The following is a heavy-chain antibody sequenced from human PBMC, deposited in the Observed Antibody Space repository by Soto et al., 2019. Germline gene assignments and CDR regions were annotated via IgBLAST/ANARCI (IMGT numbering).Heavy chain of an antibody. V-gene: IGHV4-59*12. J-gene: IGHJ3*02. Sequence: SETLSLTCTVSGGSISSYYWSCIRQPPGKGLEWIGYIYYSGSTNYNPSLKSRVTISVDRSKNQFSLKLSSVTAADTAVYYCARGGGTGAFDIWGQGTMVTVSS. CDR1: GGSISSYY. CDR2: IYYSGST. CDR3: ARGGGTGAFDI. D-gene: IGHD3-16*01.